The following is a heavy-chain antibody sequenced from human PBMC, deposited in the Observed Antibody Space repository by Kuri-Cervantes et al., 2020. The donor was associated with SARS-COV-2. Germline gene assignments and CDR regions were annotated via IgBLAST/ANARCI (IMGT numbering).Heavy chain of an antibody. D-gene: IGHD2-8*02. J-gene: IGHJ6*02. V-gene: IGHV3-7*01. CDR1: GFTFSSYW. CDR2: IKQDGSEK. CDR3: ARGTGGTMIYYYYYYGMDV. Sequence: GESLKISCAASGFTFSSYWMSWVRQAPGKGLEWVANIKQDGSEKYYVDSVKGRFTISRDNAKNSLYLQMNSLRAEDTAVYYCARGTGGTMIYYYYYYGMDVWGQGTTVTVSS.